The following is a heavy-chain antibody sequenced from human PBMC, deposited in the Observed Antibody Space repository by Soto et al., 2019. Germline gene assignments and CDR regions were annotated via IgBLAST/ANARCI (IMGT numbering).Heavy chain of an antibody. CDR1: GGSISSSSYY. CDR2: IYYSGST. V-gene: IGHV4-39*01. Sequence: SETLSLTCTVSGGSISSSSYYWGWIRQPPGKGLEWIGSIYYSGSTYYNPSLKSRVTISVDTSKNQFSLKLSSVTAADTAVYYGARLRNRVATIYYYGMDVWGQGTTVTVSS. CDR3: ARLRNRVATIYYYGMDV. D-gene: IGHD5-12*01. J-gene: IGHJ6*02.